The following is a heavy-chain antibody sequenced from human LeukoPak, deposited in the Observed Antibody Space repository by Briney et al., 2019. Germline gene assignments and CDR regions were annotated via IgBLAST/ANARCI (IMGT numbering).Heavy chain of an antibody. J-gene: IGHJ4*02. CDR2: IYPGDSDT. D-gene: IGHD3-9*01. Sequence: GESLKISCKGSGYSFTSYWIGWVRQMPGKGLEWMGIIYPGDSDTRYSPSFQGQVTISADKSISTAYLQWSSLKASDTAMYYCARRYKDILTGYSYYFDYWGQGTLATVSS. CDR3: ARRYKDILTGYSYYFDY. CDR1: GYSFTSYW. V-gene: IGHV5-51*01.